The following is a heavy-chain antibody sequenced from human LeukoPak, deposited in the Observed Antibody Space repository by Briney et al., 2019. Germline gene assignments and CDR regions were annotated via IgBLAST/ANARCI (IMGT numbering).Heavy chain of an antibody. CDR3: ARELVVVAPDGMDV. CDR2: ISAYNSNT. V-gene: IGHV1-18*01. D-gene: IGHD2-15*01. J-gene: IGHJ6*02. CDR1: GYTFTSYG. Sequence: GASVKVSCKASGYTFTSYGISWVRQAPGQGLEWMGWISAYNSNTNYAQKLQGRVTMTTDTSTSTAYMELRSLRSDDTAVYYCARELVVVAPDGMDVWGQGTTVTVSS.